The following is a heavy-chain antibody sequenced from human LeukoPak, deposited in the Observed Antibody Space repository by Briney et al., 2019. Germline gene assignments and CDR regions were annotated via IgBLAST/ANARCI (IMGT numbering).Heavy chain of an antibody. J-gene: IGHJ4*02. CDR3: ARARGQWLVRSFVC. CDR1: GGSFSGYY. CDR2: INHSGST. Sequence: PSETLSLTRAVYGGSFSGYYWSWIRQPPGKGLEWIGEINHSGSTNYNPSLKSRVTISVDTSKNQFSLKLSSVTAADTAVYYCARARGQWLVRSFVCWGQGTLVTVSS. D-gene: IGHD6-19*01. V-gene: IGHV4-34*01.